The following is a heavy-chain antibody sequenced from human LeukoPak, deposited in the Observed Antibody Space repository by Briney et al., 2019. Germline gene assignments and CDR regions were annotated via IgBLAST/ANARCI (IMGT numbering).Heavy chain of an antibody. V-gene: IGHV4-38-2*01. CDR3: ARHPTYQYCSSTSCQRAPFDY. J-gene: IGHJ4*02. D-gene: IGHD2-2*01. Sequence: PSETLSLTCAVSGYSISSGYYWGWIRQPPGKGLEWIGSIYHSGSTYYNPSLKRRVTISVDTSKDQFSLKLSSVTAPGTAVYYCARHPTYQYCSSTSCQRAPFDYWGQGALVTVSS. CDR1: GYSISSGYY. CDR2: IYHSGST.